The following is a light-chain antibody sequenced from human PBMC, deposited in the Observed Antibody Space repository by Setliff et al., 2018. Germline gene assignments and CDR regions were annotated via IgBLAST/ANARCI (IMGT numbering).Light chain of an antibody. Sequence: QSALTQPASVSWSPGQSITISCTGTSSDVGGYNYVSWYQQHPGKAPKLMISEVSNRPSGVSNRFSGSKSGNTASLTISGLQAEDEADYYCSSYTSSSTRVFGTGTKGTVL. CDR2: EVS. J-gene: IGLJ1*01. CDR1: SSDVGGYNY. V-gene: IGLV2-14*01. CDR3: SSYTSSSTRV.